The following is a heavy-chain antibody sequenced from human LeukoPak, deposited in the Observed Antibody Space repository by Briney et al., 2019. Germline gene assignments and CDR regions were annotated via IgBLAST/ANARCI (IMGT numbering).Heavy chain of an antibody. D-gene: IGHD2-2*01. CDR1: GGSFSGYY. J-gene: IGHJ6*03. Sequence: SETLSLTCAVYGGSFSGYYWSWIRQPPGKGLEWIGEINHSGSTNYNPSLKSRVIISVDTSKNQFSLKLSSVTAADTAVYYCARRRGVVVLYYYMDVWGKGTTVTVSS. CDR3: ARRRGVVVLYYYMDV. CDR2: INHSGST. V-gene: IGHV4-34*01.